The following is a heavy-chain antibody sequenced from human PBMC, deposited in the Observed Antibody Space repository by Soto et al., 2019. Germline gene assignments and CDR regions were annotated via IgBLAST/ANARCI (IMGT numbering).Heavy chain of an antibody. Sequence: GASVKVSCKASGGTFSSYAISWVRQAPGQGLEWMGGIIPIFGTANYAQKFQGRVTITADESTSTAYMELSSLRSEDTAVYYCASRELHCSGGSCYSSCFDSWGPGTLVTLSS. D-gene: IGHD2-15*01. CDR2: IIPIFGTA. V-gene: IGHV1-69*13. CDR1: GGTFSSYA. CDR3: ASRELHCSGGSCYSSCFDS. J-gene: IGHJ5*01.